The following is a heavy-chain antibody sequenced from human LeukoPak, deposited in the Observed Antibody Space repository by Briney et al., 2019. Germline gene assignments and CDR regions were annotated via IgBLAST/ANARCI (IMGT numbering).Heavy chain of an antibody. CDR3: ARAEGYCSSTSCYAWFDP. Sequence: SQTLSLTCTVSGGSISSGSYYWSWIRQPAGKGLEWIGRIYTSGSTYYNPSLKSRVTISVDRSKNQFSLKLSSVTAADTAVYYCARAEGYCSSTSCYAWFDPWGQGTLVTVSS. CDR2: IYTSGST. CDR1: GGSISSGSYY. V-gene: IGHV4-61*02. J-gene: IGHJ5*02. D-gene: IGHD2-2*01.